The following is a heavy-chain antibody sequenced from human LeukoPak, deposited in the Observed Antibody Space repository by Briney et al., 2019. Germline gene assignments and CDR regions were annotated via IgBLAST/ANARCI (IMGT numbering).Heavy chain of an antibody. CDR1: GGSIISDSYY. CDR3: ARDSRYDSSGHAP. D-gene: IGHD3-22*01. V-gene: IGHV4-39*07. J-gene: IGHJ5*02. Sequence: PSETLSLTCTVSGGSIISDSYYWAWIRQPPGKGLEWIGSAYYNGETYYNSSLKSRVTISVDTSKSQFSLKLTSVTAADTAIYFCARDSRYDSSGHAPWGQGSLVTVSS. CDR2: AYYNGET.